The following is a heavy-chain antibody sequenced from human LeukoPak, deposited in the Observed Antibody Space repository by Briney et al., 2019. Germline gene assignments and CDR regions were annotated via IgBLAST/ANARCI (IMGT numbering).Heavy chain of an antibody. V-gene: IGHV4-31*03. CDR1: GGFISSGGYY. Sequence: SETLSLTCTVSGGFISSGGYYWSWIRQHPGKGLEWFGYIYYSGSTYYNPSLKSRVTISVDTSKNQFSLKLSSVTAADTAVYYCARDRGIAARSFDYWGQGTLVTVSS. CDR3: ARDRGIAARSFDY. J-gene: IGHJ4*02. D-gene: IGHD6-6*01. CDR2: IYYSGST.